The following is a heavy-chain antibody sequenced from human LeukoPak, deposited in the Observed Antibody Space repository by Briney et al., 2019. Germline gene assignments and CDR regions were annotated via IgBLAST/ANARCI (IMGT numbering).Heavy chain of an antibody. CDR1: GFTFSNYG. D-gene: IGHD4-17*01. CDR2: ISSSGYSA. J-gene: IGHJ4*02. V-gene: IGHV3-23*01. Sequence: GGSLRLSCAASGFTFSNYGMSWVRQAPGKGLEWVSAISSSGYSAYYVDSVKGRFTISRDNSRNTLYLQMNNLRAEDTAVYYCARVSNYGDYDYWGQGTLVTVSS. CDR3: ARVSNYGDYDY.